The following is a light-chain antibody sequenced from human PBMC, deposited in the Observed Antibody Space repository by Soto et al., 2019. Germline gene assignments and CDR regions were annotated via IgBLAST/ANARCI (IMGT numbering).Light chain of an antibody. J-gene: IGLJ1*01. CDR2: YVS. CDR1: SSDVGRYNY. CDR3: SSYTSSSTYV. V-gene: IGLV2-14*01. Sequence: QSVLTQPASVSGSPGQSITIFCTGTSSDVGRYNYVSWYQQYPGKAPQLMIYYVSDRPSGVSNRFSGSKSGNTASLTISGLRAEDEADYYCSSYTSSSTYVFGTGTKLTVL.